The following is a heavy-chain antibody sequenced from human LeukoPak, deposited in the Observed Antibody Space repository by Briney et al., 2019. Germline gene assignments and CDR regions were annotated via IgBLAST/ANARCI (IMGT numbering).Heavy chain of an antibody. CDR2: IYYSGST. V-gene: IGHV4-59*12. D-gene: IGHD2-2*01. CDR1: GGSISSYY. Sequence: SETLSLTCTVSGGSISSYYWSWIRQPPGKGLEWIGYIYYSGSTNYNPSLKSRVTISVDTSKNQFSLKLSSVTAADTAVYYCARDRVEYCSSTSCPPRIDYWGQGTLVTVSS. J-gene: IGHJ4*02. CDR3: ARDRVEYCSSTSCPPRIDY.